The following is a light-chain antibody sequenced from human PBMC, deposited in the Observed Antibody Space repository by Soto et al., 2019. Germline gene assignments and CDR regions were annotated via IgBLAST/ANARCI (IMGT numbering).Light chain of an antibody. J-gene: IGKJ2*01. V-gene: IGKV3-15*01. CDR1: QSVSSN. CDR2: GTS. Sequence: EIVMTQSPATLSVSPGERVTLSCRASQSVSSNFAWYQQKPGQAPRLLIYGTSTRATGVPARFSGSGSGTEFTLTITSLESEDFAVYFCQHYNNWPYTFGQGTKVDIK. CDR3: QHYNNWPYT.